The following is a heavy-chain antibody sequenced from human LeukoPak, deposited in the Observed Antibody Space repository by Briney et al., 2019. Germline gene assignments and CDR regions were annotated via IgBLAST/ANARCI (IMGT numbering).Heavy chain of an antibody. CDR3: AREARSSGWYGVPGY. D-gene: IGHD6-19*01. V-gene: IGHV4-39*02. Sequence: SETLPLTCTVSGGSISSSSYYWGWIRQPPGKGLEWIGSIYYSGSTYYNPSLKSRVTISVDTSKNQFSLKLSSVTAADTAVYYCAREARSSGWYGVPGYWGQGTLVTVSS. CDR2: IYYSGST. J-gene: IGHJ4*02. CDR1: GGSISSSSYY.